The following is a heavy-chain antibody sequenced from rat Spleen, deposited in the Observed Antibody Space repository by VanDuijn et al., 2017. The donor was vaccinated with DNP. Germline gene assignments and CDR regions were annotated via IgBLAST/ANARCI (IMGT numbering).Heavy chain of an antibody. J-gene: IGHJ2*01. Sequence: EVQLVESGGGLVQPGRSLKLSCAASGFIFNDYGMAWVRQTPKKGLEWVATISYDGSSTYYRDSVKGRFTISRDNAKSTLYLQMDSLRSEDTATYYCARPLIRGTYYWGQGVMVTVSS. CDR1: GFIFNDYG. V-gene: IGHV5-7*01. CDR3: ARPLIRGTYY. CDR2: ISYDGSST. D-gene: IGHD4-3*01.